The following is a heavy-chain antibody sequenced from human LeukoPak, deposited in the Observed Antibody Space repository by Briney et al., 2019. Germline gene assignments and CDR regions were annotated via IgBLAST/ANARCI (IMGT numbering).Heavy chain of an antibody. J-gene: IGHJ4*02. D-gene: IGHD3-3*01. CDR3: ARAVFWSGYYTDPLVQYFFDY. CDR1: GVSIGNYY. Sequence: SETLSLTCTVSGVSIGNYYWTWVRQPPGKGLEWIGHISSSGNSNYNPSLKSRVTMSVDTSKNRFSLRLSSVTAADTAIYYCARAVFWSGYYTDPLVQYFFDYWGQGTLITVSS. CDR2: ISSSGNS. V-gene: IGHV4-59*08.